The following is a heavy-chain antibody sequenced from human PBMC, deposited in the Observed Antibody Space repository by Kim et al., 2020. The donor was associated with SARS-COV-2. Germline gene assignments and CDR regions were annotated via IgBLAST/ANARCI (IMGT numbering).Heavy chain of an antibody. CDR2: ISAYNGNT. V-gene: IGHV1-18*01. Sequence: ASVKVSCKASGYTFTSFGISWVRQAPGQGLEWMGWISAYNGNTNYAQKLQGRVTMTTDTSTSTAYMELRSLRSDDTAVYYCARDSPITTQLWFGELPLGYWGQGTLVTVSS. D-gene: IGHD3-10*01. CDR3: ARDSPITTQLWFGELPLGY. CDR1: GYTFTSFG. J-gene: IGHJ4*02.